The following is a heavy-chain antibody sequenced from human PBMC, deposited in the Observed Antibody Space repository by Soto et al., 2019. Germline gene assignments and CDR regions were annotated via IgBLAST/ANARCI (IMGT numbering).Heavy chain of an antibody. Sequence: PSQTLSLTCAISGDSVSSNSGAWNWIRQSPSRGLEWLGRTYYRSKWYNDYAPSVKSRITINPDTSKNQFSLQLNSVTPEDTAVYYCARDGSGYYLYGDSDYYYGMDVWGQGTTVTVSS. J-gene: IGHJ6*02. CDR2: TYYRSKWYN. D-gene: IGHD3-22*01. CDR1: GDSVSSNSGA. V-gene: IGHV6-1*01. CDR3: ARDGSGYYLYGDSDYYYGMDV.